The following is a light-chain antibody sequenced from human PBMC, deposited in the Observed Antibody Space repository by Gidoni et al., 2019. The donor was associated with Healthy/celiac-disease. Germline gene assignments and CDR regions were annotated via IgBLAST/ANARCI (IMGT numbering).Light chain of an antibody. CDR1: QGISSY. Sequence: DSQLTQSPSFLSASVGDRVTINCRASQGISSYLALYQQKPGNAPKLLIYAASTLQSGVPSRFSGSGAGTEFTLTISSLQPEDFATYYCHQLNSDPLPFGGGTKVEIK. V-gene: IGKV1-9*01. CDR3: HQLNSDPLP. J-gene: IGKJ4*01. CDR2: AAS.